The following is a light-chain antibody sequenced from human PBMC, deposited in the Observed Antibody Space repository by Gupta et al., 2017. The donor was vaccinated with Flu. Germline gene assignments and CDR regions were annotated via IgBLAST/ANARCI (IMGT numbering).Light chain of an antibody. Sequence: PSSLSASVGDRVTITCRARQNIATFLNWYQQKPGKAPQIVIYAASNLQSGVPSRFSGSGSGTDFTLTISSLQSEDFATYYCQQSYDTLWAFGPGTKVEVK. V-gene: IGKV1-39*01. CDR3: QQSYDTLWA. J-gene: IGKJ1*01. CDR2: AAS. CDR1: QNIATF.